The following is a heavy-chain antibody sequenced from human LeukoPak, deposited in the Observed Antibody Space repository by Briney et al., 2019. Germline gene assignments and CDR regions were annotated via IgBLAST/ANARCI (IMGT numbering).Heavy chain of an antibody. Sequence: SETLSLTCAVYGGSFSGYYWSWIRQPPGKGLEWIGEINHSGSTNYNPSLKSRVTISVDTSKNQFSLKLSSVTAADTAVYYCASDLVDYLGQGTLVTVSS. CDR2: INHSGST. CDR1: GGSFSGYY. CDR3: ASDLVDY. V-gene: IGHV4-34*01. J-gene: IGHJ4*02.